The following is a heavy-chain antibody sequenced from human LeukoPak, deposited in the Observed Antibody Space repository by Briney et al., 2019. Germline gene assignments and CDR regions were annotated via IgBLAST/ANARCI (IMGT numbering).Heavy chain of an antibody. CDR2: IYYSGST. CDR3: ARKYYHDSSGYYYDY. CDR1: GGSISSGDYY. J-gene: IGHJ4*02. D-gene: IGHD3-22*01. Sequence: SETLSLTCTVSGGSISSGDYYWSWIRQPPGKGLEWIGYIYYSGSTYYNPSLKSRVTISVDTSKNQFSLKLSSVTAADTAVYYCARKYYHDSSGYYYDYWGQGTLVTVSS. V-gene: IGHV4-30-4*08.